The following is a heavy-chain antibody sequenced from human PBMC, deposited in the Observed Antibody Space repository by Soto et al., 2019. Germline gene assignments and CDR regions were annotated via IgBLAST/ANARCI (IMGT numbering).Heavy chain of an antibody. CDR3: ARHPPAISLSDH. Sequence: QLQLQESGPGLVKPSETLSLTCTVSGGSISSSSYYWGWIRQPPGKGLEWIGSIYYSGSTYYNPSLKRRVXXXLXXSKNPFSLKLSSVPAADPAVYYCARHPPAISLSDHWGQGTLVTVSS. D-gene: IGHD3-3*01. J-gene: IGHJ4*02. CDR1: GGSISSSSYY. CDR2: IYYSGST. V-gene: IGHV4-39*01.